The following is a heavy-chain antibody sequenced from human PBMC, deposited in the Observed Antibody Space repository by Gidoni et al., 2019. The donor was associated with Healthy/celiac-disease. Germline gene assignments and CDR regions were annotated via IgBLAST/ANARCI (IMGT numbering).Heavy chain of an antibody. J-gene: IGHJ4*02. CDR1: GGSFSGYY. V-gene: IGHV4-34*01. Sequence: QVQLQQWGAGLLKPSETLSLTCAVYGGSFSGYYWSWIRQPPGKGLEWIGEINHSGSTNYNPSLKSRVTISVDTSKNQFSLKLSSVTAADTAVYYCARQRRGYSYGYALGYWGQGTLVTVSS. D-gene: IGHD5-18*01. CDR2: INHSGST. CDR3: ARQRRGYSYGYALGY.